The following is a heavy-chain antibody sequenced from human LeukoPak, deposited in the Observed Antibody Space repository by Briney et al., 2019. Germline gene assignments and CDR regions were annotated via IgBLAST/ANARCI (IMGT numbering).Heavy chain of an antibody. CDR1: GFTFSSYA. Sequence: AGGSLRLSCAASGFTFSSYAMSWVRQAPGKGLERVSAISDSGGSTYYADSVKGRFTISRDNSKNTLYLQMNSLRAEDTAVYYCARAIGIAGSYWGQGTLVTVSS. V-gene: IGHV3-23*01. CDR3: ARAIGIAGSY. CDR2: ISDSGGST. D-gene: IGHD1-20*01. J-gene: IGHJ4*02.